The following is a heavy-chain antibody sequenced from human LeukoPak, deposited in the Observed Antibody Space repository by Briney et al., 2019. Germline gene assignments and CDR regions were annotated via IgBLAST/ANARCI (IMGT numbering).Heavy chain of an antibody. D-gene: IGHD2-15*01. J-gene: IGHJ4*02. Sequence: GGSLRLSCAASGFTFSSYAMSWVRQAPGKGLEWVSAISGSGGSTYYADSVKGRFTISRDNSKNTLYLQMNSLRAEETAVYYCAKSGILGTYYFDYWGQGTLVTVSS. CDR3: AKSGILGTYYFDY. CDR1: GFTFSSYA. V-gene: IGHV3-23*01. CDR2: ISGSGGST.